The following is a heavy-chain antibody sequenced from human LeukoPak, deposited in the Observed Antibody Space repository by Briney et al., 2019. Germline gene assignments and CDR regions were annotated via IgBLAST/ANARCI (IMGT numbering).Heavy chain of an antibody. CDR1: GFTFSDYS. D-gene: IGHD5-12*01. J-gene: IGHJ4*02. V-gene: IGHV3-48*02. CDR3: ARDVRWLRFVFDY. Sequence: PGGSLRLSCAASGFTFSDYSMNSVRQAPRKGLEWVSYISTNSRTTYYADSVKGRFTISRDNAKDSLFLQMNSLRDDDTAKYYCARDVRWLRFVFDYWGQGSLVTVSS. CDR2: ISTNSRTT.